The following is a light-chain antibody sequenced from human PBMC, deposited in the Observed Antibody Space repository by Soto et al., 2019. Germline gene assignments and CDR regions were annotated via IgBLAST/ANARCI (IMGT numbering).Light chain of an antibody. CDR1: SSNSGAGYD. CDR3: QSYDSSLSGSV. J-gene: IGLJ3*02. Sequence: QSVLTQPPSVSGAPWQRVTISCTGSSSNSGAGYDVHWYQQLPGTAPKLLIYGNNKRPSGVPDRFSGSKSGTSASLAITGLQAEDEAEYYCQSYDSSLSGSVFGGGTKLTVL. V-gene: IGLV1-40*01. CDR2: GNN.